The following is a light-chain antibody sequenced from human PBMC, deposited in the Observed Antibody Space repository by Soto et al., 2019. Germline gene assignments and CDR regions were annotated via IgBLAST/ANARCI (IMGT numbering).Light chain of an antibody. J-gene: IGKJ1*01. CDR3: QQYDTKSRT. CDR1: QSLSGG. V-gene: IGKV1-5*03. Sequence: DIQMTQSPSSLSASVGDRVTITCRASQSLSGGLAWYQQKPGKAPKLLISKASNLESGVPSRFSGSGSGTEFTLTISSLQPDDFATYYCQQYDTKSRTFGQGTKVEIK. CDR2: KAS.